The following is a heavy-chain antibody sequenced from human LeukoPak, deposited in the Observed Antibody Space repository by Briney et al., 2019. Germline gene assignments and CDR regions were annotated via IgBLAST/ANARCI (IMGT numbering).Heavy chain of an antibody. CDR3: AKGGVLRCFDWLLYIY. D-gene: IGHD3-9*01. J-gene: IGHJ4*02. Sequence: GGSLRLSCAASGFTFSSYAMSWVHQAPGKGLEWVSAISGSGGSTYYADSVKGRFTISRDNSKNKLYLQMNSLRAEDTAVYYCAKGGVLRCFDWLLYIYWGQGTLVTVSS. CDR1: GFTFSSYA. CDR2: ISGSGGST. V-gene: IGHV3-23*01.